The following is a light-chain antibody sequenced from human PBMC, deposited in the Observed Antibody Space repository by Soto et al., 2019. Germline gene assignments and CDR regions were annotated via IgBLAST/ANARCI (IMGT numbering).Light chain of an antibody. J-gene: IGKJ5*01. CDR2: AAS. V-gene: IGKV3D-15*01. CDR3: QQYNNWPPIT. Sequence: EIVLTQSPDTLAVSPGEVAPLSCWASQSVTSNLAWYQQNRGQAPRLLIYAASTRATGVPARFSGSGSGTEFTLTISSLQSEDFAVYYCQQYNNWPPITFGQGTRLEIK. CDR1: QSVTSN.